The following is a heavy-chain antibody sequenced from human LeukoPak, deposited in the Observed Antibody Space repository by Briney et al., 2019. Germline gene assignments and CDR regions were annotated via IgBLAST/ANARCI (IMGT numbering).Heavy chain of an antibody. V-gene: IGHV4-31*03. CDR3: ARVRFGAAMASRFDP. CDR1: GGSISSGGYY. CDR2: IYYSGST. Sequence: PSETLSLTGTVSGGSISSGGYYWSWIRQHPGKGLEWIGYIYYSGSTYYNPSLKSRVTISVDTSKNQFSLKLSSVTAAGTAVYYCARVRFGAAMASRFDPWGQGTLVTVSS. D-gene: IGHD5-18*01. J-gene: IGHJ5*02.